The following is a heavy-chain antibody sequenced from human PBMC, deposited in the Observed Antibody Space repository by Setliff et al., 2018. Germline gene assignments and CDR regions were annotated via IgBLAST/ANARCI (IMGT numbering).Heavy chain of an antibody. CDR1: GGSISNYY. CDR3: ARAGGFKGYYGSETIYHFDY. Sequence: SETLSLTCTVSGGSISNYYWTWIRQPPGKGLGWIGYIYYSGSTNYNPSLNNRVTISVDTSKNQFSLKLTSVTAADTAVYYCARAGGFKGYYGSETIYHFDYWGQGTLVTVSS. J-gene: IGHJ4*02. CDR2: IYYSGST. V-gene: IGHV4-59*01. D-gene: IGHD3-10*01.